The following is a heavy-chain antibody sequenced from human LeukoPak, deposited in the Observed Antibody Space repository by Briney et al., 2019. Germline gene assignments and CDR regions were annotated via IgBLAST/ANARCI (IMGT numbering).Heavy chain of an antibody. D-gene: IGHD2-15*01. V-gene: IGHV3-30*02. CDR2: IRYDGSNK. Sequence: AGGSLRLSCAASGFTFSSYGMHWVRQAPGKGLEWVAFIRYDGSNKYYADSVKGRFTISRDNSKNTLYLQMNSLRAEDTAVYYCAKDKDIRLADPFDYWGQGTLVTVSS. CDR3: AKDKDIRLADPFDY. CDR1: GFTFSSYG. J-gene: IGHJ4*02.